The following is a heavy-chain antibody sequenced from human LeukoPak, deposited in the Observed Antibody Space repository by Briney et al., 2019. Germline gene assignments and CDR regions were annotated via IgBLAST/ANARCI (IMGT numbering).Heavy chain of an antibody. CDR3: ARVFSGWYGNYMDV. Sequence: GGSLRLSCEASGFTFSTYWMIWVRQAPGKGLEWVANINQDGSKKYYVDSIKGRFTISRDNAKNSLYLQMISLRAEDTALYYCARVFSGWYGNYMDVWGEGTTVIISS. J-gene: IGHJ6*03. CDR1: GFTFSTYW. D-gene: IGHD6-19*01. V-gene: IGHV3-7*01. CDR2: INQDGSKK.